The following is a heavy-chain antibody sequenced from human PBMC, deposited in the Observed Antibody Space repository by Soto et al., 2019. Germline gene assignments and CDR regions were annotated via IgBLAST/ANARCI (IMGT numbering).Heavy chain of an antibody. CDR3: AIGGYYFFGFDV. CDR2: ISAFNGQT. J-gene: IGHJ6*02. D-gene: IGHD1-26*01. CDR1: GYTFTSYG. Sequence: QVQLVQSGDEVKKPGASVKVSCRASGYTFTSYGVSWVRQAPGQGLEWVGWISAFNGQTNYIQKVQVRVTLTTEASTLTAYMELRSLISHYTAVYYCAIGGYYFFGFDVWRQGTTVTVSS. V-gene: IGHV1-18*01.